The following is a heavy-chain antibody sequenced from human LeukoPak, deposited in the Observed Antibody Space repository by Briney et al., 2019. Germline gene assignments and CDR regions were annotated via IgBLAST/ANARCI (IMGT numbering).Heavy chain of an antibody. CDR3: ARAPSEIGGYYPEYFRH. CDR2: INQDGSDK. CDR1: GFTFSSYW. V-gene: IGHV3-7*01. D-gene: IGHD3-22*01. Sequence: GGSLRLSCAVSGFTFSSYWMNWVRQAPGKGLEWVANINQDGSDKYYVDSVKGRFSISRDNAKNSLSLQMNSLRAEDTGVYYCARAPSEIGGYYPEYFRHWGQGTLVTVSS. J-gene: IGHJ1*01.